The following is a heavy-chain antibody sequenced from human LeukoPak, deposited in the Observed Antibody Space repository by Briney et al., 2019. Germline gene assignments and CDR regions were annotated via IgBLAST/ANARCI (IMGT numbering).Heavy chain of an antibody. D-gene: IGHD5-24*01. CDR2: INHSGST. J-gene: IGHJ4*02. CDR1: GGSFSGYY. Sequence: SETLSLTCAVYGGSFSGYYWSWIRQPPGKGLEWIGEINHSGSTNYNPSLKSRVTISVDTSKNQFSLKLSSVTAADTAVYYCARVARDGYSYWGQGTLVTVSS. CDR3: ARVARDGYSY. V-gene: IGHV4-34*01.